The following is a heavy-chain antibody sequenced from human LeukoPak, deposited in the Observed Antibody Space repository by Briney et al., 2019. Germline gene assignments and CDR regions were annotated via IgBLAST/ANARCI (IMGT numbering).Heavy chain of an antibody. Sequence: GASVKVSCKASGGTFSSYAISWVRQAPGQGLEWMGGIIPIFGTANYAQKFQGRVTITADESTSTAYMELSSLRSEDTAVYYCAAYSYGSPKAFDIWDQGTMVTVSS. CDR2: IIPIFGTA. J-gene: IGHJ3*02. CDR1: GGTFSSYA. D-gene: IGHD5-18*01. CDR3: AAYSYGSPKAFDI. V-gene: IGHV1-69*13.